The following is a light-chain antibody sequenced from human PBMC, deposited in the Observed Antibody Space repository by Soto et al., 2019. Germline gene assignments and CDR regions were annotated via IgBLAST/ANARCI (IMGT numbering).Light chain of an antibody. J-gene: IGKJ1*01. CDR2: GAS. CDR3: QQYVSSPPSWT. V-gene: IGKV3-20*01. CDR1: QSVSRSY. Sequence: ETVLTQSPGTLSLSPGERATLSCRASQSVSRSYLAWYQQKPGQAPRLLIDGASSRATGIPDRCSGSGSGTDFTLTISSLEPEDFAVDYCQQYVSSPPSWTFGQGTKVEI.